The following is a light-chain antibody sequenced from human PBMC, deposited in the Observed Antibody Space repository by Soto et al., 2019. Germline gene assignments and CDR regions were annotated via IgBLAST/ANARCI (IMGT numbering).Light chain of an antibody. CDR3: QQANSLPLA. CDR2: SAS. CDR1: QGISRW. Sequence: DIQMTQLPSSMSASVGDRVTITCRASQGISRWLAWYHQKPGKAPNLLIYSASTLHSGVPSRFSGSGSGTDFTLTISSLQTEDFGTYYCQQANSLPLAFGPGTKVDMK. V-gene: IGKV1-12*01. J-gene: IGKJ3*01.